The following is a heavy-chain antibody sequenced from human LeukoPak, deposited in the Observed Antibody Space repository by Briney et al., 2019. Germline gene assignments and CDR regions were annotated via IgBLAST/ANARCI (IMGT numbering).Heavy chain of an antibody. V-gene: IGHV3-9*01. CDR2: ISWNSGSI. CDR1: GFTFDDYD. Sequence: TGGSLRLSCAASGFTFDDYDMHWVRQAPGKGLEWVSGISWNSGSIGYADSVKGRFTISRDNAKNSLYLQMNSLRAEDTALYYCAKGTFAASGWFEPWGQGTLVTVSS. J-gene: IGHJ5*02. D-gene: IGHD6-13*01. CDR3: AKGTFAASGWFEP.